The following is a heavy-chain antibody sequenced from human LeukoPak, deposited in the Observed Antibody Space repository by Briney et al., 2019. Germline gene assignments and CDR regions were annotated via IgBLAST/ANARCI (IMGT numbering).Heavy chain of an antibody. Sequence: GGSLRLSCAASGFTFSSYDMHWVRQATGKGLEWVSAIGTAGDTYYPGSVKGRFTISRDNAKNTLHLQMDSLTVEDTAVYYCAVSNWMDPWGQGTLVTVSS. J-gene: IGHJ5*02. CDR1: GFTFSSYD. CDR3: AVSNWMDP. V-gene: IGHV3-13*01. CDR2: IGTAGDT.